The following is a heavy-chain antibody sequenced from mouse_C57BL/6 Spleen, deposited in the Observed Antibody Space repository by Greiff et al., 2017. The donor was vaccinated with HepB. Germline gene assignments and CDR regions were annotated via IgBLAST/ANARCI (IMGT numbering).Heavy chain of an antibody. V-gene: IGHV1-61*01. J-gene: IGHJ2*01. CDR3: ARITTVVATLGRYYFDY. CDR2: IYPSDSET. D-gene: IGHD1-1*01. Sequence: QVQLQQPGAELVRPGSSVKLSCKASGYTFTSYWMDWVKQRPGQGLEWIGNIYPSDSETHYNQKFKDKATLTVDKSSSTAYMQLSRLTSEDSAVYYCARITTVVATLGRYYFDYWGQGTTLTVSS. CDR1: GYTFTSYW.